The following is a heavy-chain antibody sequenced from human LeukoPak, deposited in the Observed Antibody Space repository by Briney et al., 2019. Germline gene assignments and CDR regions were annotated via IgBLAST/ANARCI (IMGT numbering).Heavy chain of an antibody. CDR1: GFTFDDHA. D-gene: IGHD1-14*01. J-gene: IGHJ5*01. CDR2: INWSSGTI. Sequence: GRSLRLSCAASGFTFDDHAMHWVRQVPGKGLEWVAGINWSSGTIVYADSVKGRFTVSRDNARNSLFLEMNSLRTEDTAVYYCAKDLRDPGIIGTLDSWGQGTLVTVSS. CDR3: AKDLRDPGIIGTLDS. V-gene: IGHV3-9*01.